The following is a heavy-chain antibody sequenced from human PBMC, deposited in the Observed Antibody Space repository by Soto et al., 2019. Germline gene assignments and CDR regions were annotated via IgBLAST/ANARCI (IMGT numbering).Heavy chain of an antibody. D-gene: IGHD4-17*01. CDR1: GGSFSGYY. V-gene: IGHV4-34*01. Sequence: QVQLQQWGAGLLKPSETLSLTCAVYGGSFSGYYWSWIRQPPGKGLEWIGEINHSGSTNYNPSLKSRVTISVDTSKNQFSLKLSSVTAADTAVYYCARSDYGDYNWDFDLWGRGTLVTVSS. CDR2: INHSGST. J-gene: IGHJ2*01. CDR3: ARSDYGDYNWDFDL.